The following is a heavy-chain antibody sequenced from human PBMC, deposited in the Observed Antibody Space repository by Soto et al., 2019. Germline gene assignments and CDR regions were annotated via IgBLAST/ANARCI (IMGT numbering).Heavy chain of an antibody. V-gene: IGHV4-39*01. D-gene: IGHD6-13*01. CDR3: AREYSSSWYIGWYFDY. CDR2: IYYSGST. CDR1: GGSISSSSYY. J-gene: IGHJ4*02. Sequence: PSGTLSLTCTVSGGSISSSSYYGGWIRQPPGKGLEWIGSIYYSGSTYYNPSLKGRVTISVDTSKNQFSLKLSSVTAADTAVYYCAREYSSSWYIGWYFDYWGQGTLVTVSS.